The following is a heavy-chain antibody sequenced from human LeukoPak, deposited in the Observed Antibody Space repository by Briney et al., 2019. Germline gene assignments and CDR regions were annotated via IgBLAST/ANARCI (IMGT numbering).Heavy chain of an antibody. CDR2: INHSGST. D-gene: IGHD3-9*01. CDR3: EIFYYDILTGYYIGDY. V-gene: IGHV4-34*08. CDR1: GVTFSGYY. Sequence: SETLSLTCAVYGVTFSGYYWSWIRQPPGKGLEWIGEINHSGSTNYNPSLKRRVTISVDTSKNQLSLKLSSVTAADTAVYYCEIFYYDILTGYYIGDYWGQGTLVTVSS. J-gene: IGHJ4*02.